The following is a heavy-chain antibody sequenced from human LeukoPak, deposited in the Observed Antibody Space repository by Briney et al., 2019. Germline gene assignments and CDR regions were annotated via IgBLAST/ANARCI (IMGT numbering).Heavy chain of an antibody. J-gene: IGHJ3*02. CDR3: AREIFGYNSSWPKVGGFDI. D-gene: IGHD6-13*01. Sequence: HGGSLRLSCAASGFPLSSYAMSWVRQASGKGLEWVSATSSSDPGTYYADSVRGRFTISRDNSKNTLYLQMNSLRAEDTAVYYCAREIFGYNSSWPKVGGFDIWGQGTMVTVSS. CDR2: TSSSDPGT. V-gene: IGHV3-23*01. CDR1: GFPLSSYA.